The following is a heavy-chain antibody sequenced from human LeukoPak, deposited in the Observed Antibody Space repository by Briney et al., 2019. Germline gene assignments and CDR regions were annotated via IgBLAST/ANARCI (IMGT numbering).Heavy chain of an antibody. CDR1: GLTFNTYT. CDR2: ISGGSSTI. V-gene: IGHV3-48*02. Sequence: PGGSLRPSCAASGLTFNTYTMNWVRQAPGKGLEWVSYISGGSSTIYYADFVKGRFTISRDNAKKSLYPQMNSLRDEDTAVYYCARRGDYLDYWGQGILVTVSS. J-gene: IGHJ4*02. CDR3: ARRGDYLDY.